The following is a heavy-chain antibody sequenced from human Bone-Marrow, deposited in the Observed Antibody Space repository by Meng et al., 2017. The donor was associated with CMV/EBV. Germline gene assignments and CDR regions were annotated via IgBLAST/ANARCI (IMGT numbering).Heavy chain of an antibody. J-gene: IGHJ4*02. CDR2: ISSSSTI. Sequence: GESLKISCAASGFTFSSYSMNWVRQAPGKGLEWVSYISSSSTIYYADSVKGRFTISRDNAKNSLYLQMNSLRAEDTAVYYCARGRDDFWSGYSGYWGQGTLVTVSS. V-gene: IGHV3-48*04. D-gene: IGHD3-3*01. CDR1: GFTFSSYS. CDR3: ARGRDDFWSGYSGY.